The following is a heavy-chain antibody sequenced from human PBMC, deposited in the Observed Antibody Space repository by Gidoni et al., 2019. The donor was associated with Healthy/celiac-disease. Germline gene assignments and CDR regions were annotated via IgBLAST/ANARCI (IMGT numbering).Heavy chain of an antibody. Sequence: QVQLQQWGAGLLKPSETLSLTCAVYGGSFSGYYWSWIRQPPGKGLEWIGEINHSGSTNYNPSLKSRVTISVDTSKNQFSLKLSSVTAADTAVYYCARGKTGYCSSTSCYSFDYWGQGTLVTVSS. J-gene: IGHJ4*02. CDR2: INHSGST. D-gene: IGHD2-2*01. CDR1: GGSFSGYY. CDR3: ARGKTGYCSSTSCYSFDY. V-gene: IGHV4-34*01.